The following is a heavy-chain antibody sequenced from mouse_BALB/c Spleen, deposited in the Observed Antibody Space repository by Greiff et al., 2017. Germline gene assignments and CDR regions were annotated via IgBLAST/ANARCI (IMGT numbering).Heavy chain of an antibody. V-gene: IGHV3-6*02. Sequence: EVKLEESGPGLVKPSQSLSLTCSVTGYSITSGYYWNCIRQFPGNKLEWMGYISYDGSNNYNPSLKNRISITRDTSKNQCFLKLNSVTTEDTATYYCAPHYDGSFAYWGQGTLVTVSA. CDR3: APHYDGSFAY. CDR1: GYSITSGYY. D-gene: IGHD1-2*01. CDR2: ISYDGSN. J-gene: IGHJ3*01.